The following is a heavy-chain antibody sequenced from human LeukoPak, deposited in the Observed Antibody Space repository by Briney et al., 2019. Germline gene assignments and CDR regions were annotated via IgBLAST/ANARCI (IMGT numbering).Heavy chain of an antibody. D-gene: IGHD3-9*01. Sequence: PGGSLRLSCAASGFTFSSYGMHWVRQAQGKGMEWVAFIRYDGSNKYYADSVKGRFTISRDNTKKTLYLQMTSQRAQDTAVYYCAKGSLGYYDILAVDYWGQGTLVTVSS. V-gene: IGHV3-30*02. J-gene: IGHJ4*02. CDR2: IRYDGSNK. CDR1: GFTFSSYG. CDR3: AKGSLGYYDILAVDY.